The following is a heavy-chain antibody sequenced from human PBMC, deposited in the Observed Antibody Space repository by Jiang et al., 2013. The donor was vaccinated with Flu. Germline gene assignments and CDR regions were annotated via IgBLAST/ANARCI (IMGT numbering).Heavy chain of an antibody. CDR2: IFYNGET. Sequence: LLKPSETLSLTCTVSGGSINNYYWSWIRQPPGKRLEWIGYIFYNGETNYSPSLTSRVTISVDTSKNQFSLKLSSVTAADTAVYYCARGGGVVVITHWGQGTLVTVSS. CDR3: ARGGGVVVITH. V-gene: IGHV4-59*01. CDR1: GGSINNYY. J-gene: IGHJ4*02. D-gene: IGHD2-21*01.